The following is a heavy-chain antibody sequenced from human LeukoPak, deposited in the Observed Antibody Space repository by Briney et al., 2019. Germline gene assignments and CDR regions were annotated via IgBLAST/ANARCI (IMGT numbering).Heavy chain of an antibody. CDR3: ARSVGGASSAFDI. V-gene: IGHV3-30*04. J-gene: IGHJ3*02. Sequence: GGSLRLSCAASGFTFSSYAMHWVRQAPGKGLEWVAVIWYDGSNKYYADSVKGRFTISRDNSKNTLYLQMNSLRAEDTAVYYCARSVGGASSAFDIWGQGTMVTVSS. CDR1: GFTFSSYA. CDR2: IWYDGSNK. D-gene: IGHD4-23*01.